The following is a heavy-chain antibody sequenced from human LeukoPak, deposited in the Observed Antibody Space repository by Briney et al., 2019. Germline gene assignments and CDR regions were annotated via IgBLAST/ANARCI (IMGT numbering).Heavy chain of an antibody. J-gene: IGHJ4*02. CDR3: ARGSITIFGVVLFDY. CDR1: GFTFSSYW. Sequence: GGSLRLSCAASGFTFSSYWMSWVRQAPGKGLEWVANTKQDGSEKYYVDSVKGRFTISRDNAKNSLYLQMNSLRAGDTAVYYCARGSITIFGVVLFDYWGQGTLVTVSS. D-gene: IGHD3-3*01. V-gene: IGHV3-7*04. CDR2: TKQDGSEK.